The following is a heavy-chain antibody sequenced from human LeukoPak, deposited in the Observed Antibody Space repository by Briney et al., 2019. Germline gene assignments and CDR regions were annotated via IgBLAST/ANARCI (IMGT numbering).Heavy chain of an antibody. D-gene: IGHD5-24*01. V-gene: IGHV3-30*03. Sequence: GGSLKLSCAASGFTFSSYGMHWVRQAPGKGLEWVAVISFDGSYKFYADSVKGRFTISRDNDKSSLYLQMNSLRAEDTAVYYCARDLSGDGYVKFDCWGQGTLVTVSP. CDR1: GFTFSSYG. CDR2: ISFDGSYK. CDR3: ARDLSGDGYVKFDC. J-gene: IGHJ4*02.